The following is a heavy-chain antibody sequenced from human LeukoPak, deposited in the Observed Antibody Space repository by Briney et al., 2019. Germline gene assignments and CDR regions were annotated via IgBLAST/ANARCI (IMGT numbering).Heavy chain of an antibody. D-gene: IGHD6-19*01. CDR2: IIPIFGTA. J-gene: IGHJ4*02. V-gene: IGHV1-69*05. CDR1: GGTFSSYA. Sequence: APVKVSCKASGGTFSSYAISWVRQAPGQGLEWMGGIIPIFGTANYAQKFQGRVTITTDESTSTAYMELSSLRSEDTAVYCCARGEDSSGSGYWGQGTLVTVPS. CDR3: ARGEDSSGSGY.